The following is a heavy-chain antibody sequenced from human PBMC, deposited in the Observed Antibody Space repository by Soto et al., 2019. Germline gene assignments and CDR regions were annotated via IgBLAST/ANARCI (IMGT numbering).Heavy chain of an antibody. J-gene: IGHJ4*02. CDR3: AKEMYPRTVLDSSSPWGDY. CDR1: GFTFSDYG. Sequence: ESVGGVVQPGRSLRLSCAVSGFTFSDYGMHWVRQAPGKGLEWVAVMSYAGSYKYYADSVKGRFSISRDLSGNTLFLQMNSLGLEDTAVYFCAKEMYPRTVLDSSSPWGDYWGQGTLVTVSS. CDR2: MSYAGSYK. V-gene: IGHV3-30*18. D-gene: IGHD6-6*01.